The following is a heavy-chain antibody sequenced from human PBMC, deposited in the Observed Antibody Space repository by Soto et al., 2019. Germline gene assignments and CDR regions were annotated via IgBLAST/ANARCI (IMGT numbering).Heavy chain of an antibody. CDR1: GFTCSSYS. V-gene: IGHV3-48*01. J-gene: IGHJ4*02. Sequence: EVQLVESGGGLVQPGGSLRLSCAASGFTCSSYSMNWVRQAPGKGLEWVSYLSSSSSTIYYADSVKGRFTISRYNAKNSRYLQMNSLRAEDTAVYYCARANYYGAPGDFDYWGQGTLVTVSS. CDR2: LSSSSSTI. D-gene: IGHD3-10*01. CDR3: ARANYYGAPGDFDY.